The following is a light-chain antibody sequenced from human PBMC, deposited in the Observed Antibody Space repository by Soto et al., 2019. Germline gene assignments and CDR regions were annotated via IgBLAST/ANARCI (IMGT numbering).Light chain of an antibody. V-gene: IGLV2-14*01. CDR1: SSDVGGYNY. CDR3: CSYTSSSIDYV. J-gene: IGLJ1*01. CDR2: EVS. Sequence: QSVLTQPASVSGSPGQSITISCTGTSSDVGGYNYVSWYQQHPGKAPRRMIYEVSNRPSGVSNRFSGSKSGNTASLTISGLQAEDEADYYCCSYTSSSIDYVFGTGTKATVL.